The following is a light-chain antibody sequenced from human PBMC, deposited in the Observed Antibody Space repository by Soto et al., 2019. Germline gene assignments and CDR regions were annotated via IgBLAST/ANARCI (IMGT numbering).Light chain of an antibody. CDR3: KQYNSYWT. CDR2: DAS. Sequence: DIQMTQSPSTLSASVGDRVTITCRASQSISSWLAWYQQKPGKAPKLLIYDASSLESGVPSRFSGSGSGTEFTLTISSLQPDDFATYYCKQYNSYWTFCQGTKVEIK. J-gene: IGKJ1*01. V-gene: IGKV1-5*01. CDR1: QSISSW.